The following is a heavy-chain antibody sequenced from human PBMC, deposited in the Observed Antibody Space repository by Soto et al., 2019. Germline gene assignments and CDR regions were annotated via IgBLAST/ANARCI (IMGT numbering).Heavy chain of an antibody. CDR3: ARTATITEYYFDY. D-gene: IGHD5-12*01. Sequence: PSETLSLTCTVSGGSINNYYWSWIRQPPGKGLEWIGYIYYSGRTNYNPSLKSRVTISVDTSKNQFSLKLSSVTAADTAVYYCARTATITEYYFDYWGQGTLVTVSS. CDR2: IYYSGRT. V-gene: IGHV4-59*01. CDR1: GGSINNYY. J-gene: IGHJ4*02.